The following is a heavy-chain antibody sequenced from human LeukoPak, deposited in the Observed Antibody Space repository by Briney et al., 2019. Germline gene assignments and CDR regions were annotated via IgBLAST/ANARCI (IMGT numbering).Heavy chain of an antibody. D-gene: IGHD6-13*01. CDR3: ARGVGIAAAGSLNYYYGMDV. V-gene: IGHV3-74*03. CDR2: IDNAGSIT. J-gene: IGHJ6*02. Sequence: GGSLRLSCAASGFTFSNYWIHWVRQAPGKGLVWVSRIDNAGSITTYADSVKGRFTISRDNAKNTLYLQMNSLRAEDTALYYCARGVGIAAAGSLNYYYGMDVWGQGTTVTVSS. CDR1: GFTFSNYW.